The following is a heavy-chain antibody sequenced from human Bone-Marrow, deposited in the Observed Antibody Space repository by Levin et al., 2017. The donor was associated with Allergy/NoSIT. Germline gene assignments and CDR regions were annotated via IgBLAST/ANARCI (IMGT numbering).Heavy chain of an antibody. CDR1: GFTFSNAW. Sequence: PGESLKISCAASGFTFSNAWMSWVRQAPGKGLEWVGRIKSKTDGGTTDYAAPVKGRFTISRDDSKNTLYLQMNSLKTEDTAVYYCTTDLLWFIGVFDPWGQGTLVTVSS. CDR2: IKSKTDGGTT. J-gene: IGHJ5*02. D-gene: IGHD3-10*01. V-gene: IGHV3-15*01. CDR3: TTDLLWFIGVFDP.